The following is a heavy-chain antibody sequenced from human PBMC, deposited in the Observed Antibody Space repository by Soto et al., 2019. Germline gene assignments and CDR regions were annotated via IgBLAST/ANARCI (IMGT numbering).Heavy chain of an antibody. D-gene: IGHD3-9*01. CDR1: GYTFTGYQ. J-gene: IGHJ5*02. CDR2: INPNSGGT. CDR3: ARGRDIVTPGT. Sequence: QVQLVQSGAEVKKPGASVKVSCKASGYTFTGYQMHWVRQAPGQGLEWMGWINPNSGGTNYAQKCQSRVTMTRDTSLTTAYMELDRLTSDDTAVYYCARGRDIVTPGTWGQGTLVSVSS. V-gene: IGHV1-2*02.